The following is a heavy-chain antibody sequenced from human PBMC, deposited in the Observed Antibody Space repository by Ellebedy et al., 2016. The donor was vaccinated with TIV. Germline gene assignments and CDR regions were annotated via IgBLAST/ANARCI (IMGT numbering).Heavy chain of an antibody. CDR2: IYYSGST. D-gene: IGHD3-10*01. CDR1: GGSISRDC. CDR3: ARDLGSGIYPGH. Sequence: SETLSLTXTVSGGSISRDCWSWIRQSPGKGLEWIGYIYYSGSTNYNPSLKSRVTISVDTSKNQFSLRLSSVTAADTAVYYCARDLGSGIYPGHWGQGTLVTVSS. J-gene: IGHJ4*02. V-gene: IGHV4-59*01.